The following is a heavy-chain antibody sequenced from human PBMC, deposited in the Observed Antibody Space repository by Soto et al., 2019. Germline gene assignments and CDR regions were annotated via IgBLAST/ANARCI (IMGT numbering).Heavy chain of an antibody. Sequence: GGSLRLSCTASGFILSDYYMNWMRQAPGKGLEWVSYISDSGNTIYYADSVKGRFTISRDNAKNSLYLQMNSLRADDTAVYYCARDRVEGAGWFDPWGRGSQVTV. CDR1: GFILSDYY. J-gene: IGHJ5*02. CDR3: ARDRVEGAGWFDP. D-gene: IGHD1-26*01. CDR2: ISDSGNTI. V-gene: IGHV3-11*01.